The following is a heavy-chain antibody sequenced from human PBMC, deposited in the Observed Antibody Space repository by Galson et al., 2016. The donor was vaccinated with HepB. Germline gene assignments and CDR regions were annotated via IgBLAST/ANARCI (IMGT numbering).Heavy chain of an antibody. V-gene: IGHV3-30-3*01. J-gene: IGHJ3*02. Sequence: SLRLSCAASGFTFSGYAMHWVRQAPGKGLEWVALISYDGSNKYYADSVKGRFTLSRDNSKNTLYLQMNSLRAEDTAVYYCARGGTPYDFWTTGAFDIWGQGTMVTVSS. CDR2: ISYDGSNK. D-gene: IGHD3-3*01. CDR1: GFTFSGYA. CDR3: ARGGTPYDFWTTGAFDI.